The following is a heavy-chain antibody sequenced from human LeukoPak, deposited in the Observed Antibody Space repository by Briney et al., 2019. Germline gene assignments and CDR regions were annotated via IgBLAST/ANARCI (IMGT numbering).Heavy chain of an antibody. J-gene: IGHJ3*02. CDR1: GFTFSSYS. CDR3: ARGSWPNDAFDI. Sequence: GGSLRLSCAASGFTFSSYSMNWVRQAPGKGLEWVSVIYSGGSTYYADSVKGRFTISRDNSKNTLYLQMNSLRAEDTAVYYCARGSWPNDAFDIWGQGTMVTVSS. V-gene: IGHV3-66*01. CDR2: IYSGGST.